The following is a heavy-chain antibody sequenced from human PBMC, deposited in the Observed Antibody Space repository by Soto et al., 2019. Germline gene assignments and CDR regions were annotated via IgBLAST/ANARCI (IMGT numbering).Heavy chain of an antibody. Sequence: QITLNESGPTQVNPRQTLTLTCTFSGFSLTTSGVGVGWIRQSPGKAPEWLALIYWDDDKRYRPSVKSRLTITNDTSKNQLVLTMADLDPADTATYYCAHRVLRTVFGLVTTTAIYFDFWGQGTPVAVSS. CDR3: AHRVLRTVFGLVTTTAIYFDF. CDR1: GFSLTTSGVG. V-gene: IGHV2-5*02. D-gene: IGHD3-3*01. J-gene: IGHJ4*02. CDR2: IYWDDDK.